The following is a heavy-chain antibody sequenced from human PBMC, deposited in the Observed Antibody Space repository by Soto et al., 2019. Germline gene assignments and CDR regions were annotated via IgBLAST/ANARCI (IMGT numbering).Heavy chain of an antibody. V-gene: IGHV3-30*03. Sequence: QVQLVESGGGVVQPGRSLRPSCAASGFPFTTYGLPWVPGGPGKGLEGVAVISYDESNNYYADSVKGRFTISGDNPRDTLYLQMNSLRPEDTALYYCVGGPYYLDYRGQGTLVTVSS. CDR2: ISYDESNN. CDR1: GFPFTTYG. J-gene: IGHJ4*02. D-gene: IGHD3-10*01. CDR3: VGGPYYLDY.